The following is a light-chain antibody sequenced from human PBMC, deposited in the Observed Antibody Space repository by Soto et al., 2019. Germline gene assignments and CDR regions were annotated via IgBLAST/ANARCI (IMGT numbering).Light chain of an antibody. CDR2: EDS. CDR3: CSYARSSNCG. Sequence: QSVLTQPASVSGSPGQSITISCTGTSSDVGSYNLVSWYQQHPGKAPKLMIYEDSKRPSGVSNRFSGSKSGNTASLTISGLQAEDEADYKCCSYARSSNCGFGGGTQLTV. V-gene: IGLV2-23*01. CDR1: SSDVGSYNL. J-gene: IGLJ3*02.